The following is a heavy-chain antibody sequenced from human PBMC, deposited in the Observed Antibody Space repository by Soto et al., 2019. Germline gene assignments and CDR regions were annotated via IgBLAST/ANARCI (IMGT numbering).Heavy chain of an antibody. D-gene: IGHD5-18*01. CDR1: GYTFTGPY. CDR2: ISPKTGET. Sequence: ASVKVSCKASGYTFTGPYIQWVRQAPGQGLEWMGWISPKTGETKYAQKFQGWVTITRDTSINTAYMEVNRLKSNDSAVYYCARTRIQLWTPDYWGQGTQVAVSS. V-gene: IGHV1-2*04. J-gene: IGHJ4*02. CDR3: ARTRIQLWTPDY.